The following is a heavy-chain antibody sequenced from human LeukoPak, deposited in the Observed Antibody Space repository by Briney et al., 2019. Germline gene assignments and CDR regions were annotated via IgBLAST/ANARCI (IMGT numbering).Heavy chain of an antibody. CDR2: ISSSSSYI. CDR3: ARVRSDYYGMDV. J-gene: IGHJ6*02. Sequence: RSGGSLRLSCAASGFTFSSYSMTWVRQAPGKGLEWVSSISSSSSYIYYADSVKGRFTISRDNAKNSLYLQMNSLRAEDTAVYYCARVRSDYYGMDVWGQGTTVTVSS. V-gene: IGHV3-21*01. CDR1: GFTFSSYS.